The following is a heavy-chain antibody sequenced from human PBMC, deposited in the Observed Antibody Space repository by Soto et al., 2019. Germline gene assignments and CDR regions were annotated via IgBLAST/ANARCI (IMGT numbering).Heavy chain of an antibody. Sequence: PGDSLKVTCKGSGYSFTSDWIGSVRQMPWKGLECMGIIYPGDSDTRYSPSFQGQVTISADKSISTAYLQWSSLKASDTAMYYCARTAAAGKYYYGMDVWGQGTTVTVSS. CDR3: ARTAAAGKYYYGMDV. J-gene: IGHJ6*02. D-gene: IGHD6-13*01. V-gene: IGHV5-51*01. CDR2: IYPGDSDT. CDR1: GYSFTSDW.